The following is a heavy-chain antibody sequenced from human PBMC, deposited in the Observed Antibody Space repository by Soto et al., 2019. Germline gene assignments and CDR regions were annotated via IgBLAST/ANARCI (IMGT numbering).Heavy chain of an antibody. CDR2: ISGSDDST. Sequence: EVQLLESGGGLVQPEESLRLSCAASGFTFSSYAMSWVRQAPGKGLEWVSVISGSDDSTYYADSVKGRFTISRDNSKNTRYLQMNSLRVEDTAVYYCAKRSSSSTFDYWGQGTLVTVSS. V-gene: IGHV3-23*01. J-gene: IGHJ4*02. D-gene: IGHD6-6*01. CDR3: AKRSSSSTFDY. CDR1: GFTFSSYA.